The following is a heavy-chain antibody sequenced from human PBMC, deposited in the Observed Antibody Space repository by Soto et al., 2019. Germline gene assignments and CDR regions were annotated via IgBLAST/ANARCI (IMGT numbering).Heavy chain of an antibody. Sequence: QVQLQQWGAGLLKPSETLSLTCAVYGGSFSGYYWSWIRQPPGKGLEWIGEINHSGXXXXNXSLXXXXXXXXXXXXXXXXXXXXXXXXXXTAVXYXARQGGTNWFDPWGQGTLVTVSS. CDR3: ARQGGTNWFDP. V-gene: IGHV4-34*01. CDR1: GGSFSGYY. D-gene: IGHD3-10*01. J-gene: IGHJ5*02. CDR2: INHSGXX.